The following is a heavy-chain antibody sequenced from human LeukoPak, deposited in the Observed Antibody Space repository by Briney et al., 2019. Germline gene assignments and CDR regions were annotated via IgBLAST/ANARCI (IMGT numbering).Heavy chain of an antibody. CDR2: IYYSGST. CDR3: ARGDNSTAYYY. Sequence: SETLSLTCTVSGGSISSSSYYWGWIRQPPGKGLEWIGSIYYSGSTYYNPSLKSRVTISVDTSKNQFSLKLSSVTAADTAVYYCARGDNSTAYYYWGQGTLVTVSS. CDR1: GGSISSSSYY. V-gene: IGHV4-39*01. D-gene: IGHD1-20*01. J-gene: IGHJ4*02.